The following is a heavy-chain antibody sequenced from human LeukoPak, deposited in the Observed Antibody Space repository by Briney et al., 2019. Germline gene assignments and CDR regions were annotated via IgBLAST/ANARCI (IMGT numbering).Heavy chain of an antibody. J-gene: IGHJ4*02. CDR2: ISGSGGST. CDR1: GFTFSSYG. CDR3: AKPGPPYYYDSSGLSAFDY. Sequence: GGSLRLSCAASGFTFSSYGMSWVRQAPGKGLEWVSAISGSGGSTYYADSVKGRFTISRDNSKNTLYLQMNSLRAEDTAVYYCAKPGPPYYYDSSGLSAFDYWGQGTLVTVSS. D-gene: IGHD3-22*01. V-gene: IGHV3-23*01.